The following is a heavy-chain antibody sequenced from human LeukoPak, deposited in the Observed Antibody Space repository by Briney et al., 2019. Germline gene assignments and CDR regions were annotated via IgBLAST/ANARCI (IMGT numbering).Heavy chain of an antibody. Sequence: GGSLRLSCAASGFTFSSYWMSCVRQAPGKGLEWVANIKQDGSEKYYVDSVKGRFTISRDSAKNSLYLQMNSLRAEDTAVYYCARGSMTMIWDYWGQGTLVTVSS. CDR1: GFTFSSYW. CDR2: IKQDGSEK. D-gene: IGHD3-22*01. V-gene: IGHV3-7*01. CDR3: ARGSMTMIWDY. J-gene: IGHJ4*02.